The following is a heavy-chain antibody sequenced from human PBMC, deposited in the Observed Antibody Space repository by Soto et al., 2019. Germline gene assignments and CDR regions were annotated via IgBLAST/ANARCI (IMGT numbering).Heavy chain of an antibody. J-gene: IGHJ6*02. CDR1: GYTFTGYY. CDR3: AREVVPAAILEPGMDV. V-gene: IGHV1-2*02. CDR2: INPNSGGT. D-gene: IGHD2-2*02. Sequence: ASVKVSCKASGYTFTGYYMHWVRQAPGQGLEWMGWINPNSGGTNYAQKFQGRVTMTRDTSISTAYMELSRLRSDDTAVYYCAREVVPAAILEPGMDVWGQGTTVTVSS.